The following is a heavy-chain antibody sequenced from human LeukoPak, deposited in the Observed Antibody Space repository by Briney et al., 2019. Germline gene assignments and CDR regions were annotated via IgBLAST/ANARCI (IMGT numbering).Heavy chain of an antibody. CDR3: ARGLESSGWYGMDV. D-gene: IGHD6-19*01. CDR1: GYTFSRHY. V-gene: IGHV1-46*01. J-gene: IGHJ6*02. CDR2: INTSGATT. Sequence: ASVKVSCKTSGYTFSRHYIHWVRQAPGQGLEWLGIINTSGATTRYGQNFKGRVTATRDTSTSTVYMEMSSLNSEDTAVYYCARGLESSGWYGMDVWGQGATIIVSS.